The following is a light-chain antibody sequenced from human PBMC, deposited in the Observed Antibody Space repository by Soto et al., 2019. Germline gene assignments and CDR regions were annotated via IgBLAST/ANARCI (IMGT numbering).Light chain of an antibody. CDR2: GNS. CDR1: SSNIGAGYD. CDR3: QSYDSSLSGVV. V-gene: IGLV1-40*01. Sequence: QSVLTQPPSVSGAPGQRVTISCTGSSSNIGAGYDVHWYQQLPGTAPKLLIYGNSNRPSGVPVRFSGSKSGTSASLAITGLQAEDEADYYCQSYDSSLSGVVFGGGTKVTVL. J-gene: IGLJ2*01.